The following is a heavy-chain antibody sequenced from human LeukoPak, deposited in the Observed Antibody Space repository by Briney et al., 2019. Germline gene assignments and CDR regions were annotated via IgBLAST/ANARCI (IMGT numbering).Heavy chain of an antibody. Sequence: PSETLSLTCTVSGGSISSGGYYWSWIRQHPGKGLEWIGYIYYSGSTYYNPSLKSRVTISVDTSKNQFSLKLSSVTAADTAVYYCARVPMSRSAFDIWGQGTMVTVSS. V-gene: IGHV4-31*03. J-gene: IGHJ3*02. CDR3: ARVPMSRSAFDI. D-gene: IGHD3-10*02. CDR1: GGSISSGGYY. CDR2: IYYSGST.